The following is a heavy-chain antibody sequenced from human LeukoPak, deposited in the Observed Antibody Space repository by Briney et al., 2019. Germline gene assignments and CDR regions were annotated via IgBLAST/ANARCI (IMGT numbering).Heavy chain of an antibody. CDR2: IRHDGSDK. D-gene: IGHD6-19*01. J-gene: IGHJ4*02. CDR3: AKDAGWSFDY. Sequence: PGGSLRLSCAASGFTFSNYGMHWVRQAPGKGLEWVAFIRHDGSDKHYAESVKGRFTISRDNSKNTLYLQMDSPRGEDTAVYYCAKDAGWSFDYWGQGTLVTVSS. CDR1: GFTFSNYG. V-gene: IGHV3-30*02.